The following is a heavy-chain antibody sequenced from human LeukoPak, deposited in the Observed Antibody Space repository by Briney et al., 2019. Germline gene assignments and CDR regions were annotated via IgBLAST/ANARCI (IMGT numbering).Heavy chain of an antibody. CDR3: ARGHYDILTGNYKWTPDY. CDR1: GFTFNTYK. V-gene: IGHV3-21*06. CDR2: IHSGGSDI. Sequence: GGSLRLSCAASGFTFNTYKMNWVRQAPGRGLEWVSSIHSGGSDIYYADSVKGRFTVSRDNAKNSLFLQMNSLRAEDTALYYCARGHYDILTGNYKWTPDYWGQGTLVSVST. D-gene: IGHD3-9*01. J-gene: IGHJ4*02.